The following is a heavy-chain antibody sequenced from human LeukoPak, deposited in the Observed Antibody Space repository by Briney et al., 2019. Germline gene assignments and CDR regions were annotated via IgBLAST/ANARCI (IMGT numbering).Heavy chain of an antibody. Sequence: GGSLRLSCAASGVTFSDYYMSWIRQAPGKGLEWVSYISGRSTTIYNADSVKGRFTISRDNAKNSLYLQMNSLRAEDTAVYYCPRDSVYSGNSGYFDYWGQGTLVTVSS. J-gene: IGHJ4*02. CDR3: PRDSVYSGNSGYFDY. CDR1: GVTFSDYY. D-gene: IGHD4-23*01. V-gene: IGHV3-11*04. CDR2: ISGRSTTI.